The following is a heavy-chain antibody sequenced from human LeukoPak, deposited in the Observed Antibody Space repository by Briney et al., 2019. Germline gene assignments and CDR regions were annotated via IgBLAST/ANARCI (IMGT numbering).Heavy chain of an antibody. CDR2: ISASGGST. CDR3: AKVPDGSPRGYWYFDL. J-gene: IGHJ2*01. V-gene: IGHV3-23*01. D-gene: IGHD5-24*01. Sequence: GGSLRLSCAASGFTFSGYAMSWVRQGPGTGLKWVSTISASGGSTYYADSVKGRFTISRDNPKNTLYVQMSSLRAEDTAIYFCAKVPDGSPRGYWYFDLWGRGTLVTVSS. CDR1: GFTFSGYA.